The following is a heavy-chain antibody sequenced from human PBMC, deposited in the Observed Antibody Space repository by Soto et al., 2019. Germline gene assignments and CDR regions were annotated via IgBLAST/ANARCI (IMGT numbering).Heavy chain of an antibody. CDR2: IYYSVST. Sequence: SETLSLTCTVSGGSISSYYWSWIRQPPGKGLEWIGYIYYSVSTNYNPSLKSRVTISVDTSKNQFSLKLSSVTAADTALYYSARDLGGRNDAFDIWGQGTMVTVSS. D-gene: IGHD1-1*01. V-gene: IGHV4-59*01. J-gene: IGHJ3*02. CDR1: GGSISSYY. CDR3: ARDLGGRNDAFDI.